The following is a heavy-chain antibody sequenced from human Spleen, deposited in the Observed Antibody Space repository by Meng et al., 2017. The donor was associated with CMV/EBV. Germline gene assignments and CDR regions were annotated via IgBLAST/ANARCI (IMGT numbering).Heavy chain of an antibody. CDR2: IRFDASNK. V-gene: IGHV3-30*02. J-gene: IGHJ6*02. D-gene: IGHD3-10*01. CDR1: GFTFSIYG. Sequence: GGSLRLSCAASGFTFSIYGMHWVRQAPGKGLEWVAFIRFDASNKYYADSVKGRFTISRDNSKSTLYLQMNSLRAEDTAVYYCAKDRITMVRGVPHPDVWGQGTTVTVSS. CDR3: AKDRITMVRGVPHPDV.